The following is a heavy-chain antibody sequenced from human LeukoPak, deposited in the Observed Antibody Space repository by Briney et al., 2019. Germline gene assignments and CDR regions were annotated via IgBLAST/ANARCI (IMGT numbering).Heavy chain of an antibody. J-gene: IGHJ6*02. CDR3: ARDKAQDSVYYGMDV. D-gene: IGHD6-6*01. CDR1: GFTFSSYS. Sequence: GGSLRLSCAASGFTFSSYSMVWVRQAPGKGLEWVSSISSGSNYIYYADSVKGRFTISRDNARTSLYLQMNSLRAEDTAVYYCARDKAQDSVYYGMDVWGQGTTVTVSS. V-gene: IGHV3-21*06. CDR2: ISSGSNYI.